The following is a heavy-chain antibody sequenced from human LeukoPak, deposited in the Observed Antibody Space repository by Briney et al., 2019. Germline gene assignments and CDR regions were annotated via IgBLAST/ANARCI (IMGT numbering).Heavy chain of an antibody. D-gene: IGHD2-21*02. V-gene: IGHV3-48*01. CDR2: IGSDSSTI. J-gene: IGHJ4*02. CDR3: AKDFGVVVTAIPSY. CDR1: GFTFVTYS. Sequence: GGSLRLSCAASGFTFVTYSMNWVRQAPGKGLEWVSYIGSDSSTIYYADSVKGRFTISRDNSKNTLYLQMSSLRAEDTAVYYCAKDFGVVVTAIPSYWGQGTLVTVSS.